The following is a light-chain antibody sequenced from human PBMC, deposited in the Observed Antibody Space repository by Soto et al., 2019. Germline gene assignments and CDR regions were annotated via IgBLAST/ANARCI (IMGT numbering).Light chain of an antibody. J-gene: IGLJ2*01. Sequence: QSALTQPASVSGSPGQSITLCCAGTSSDIGAHDFVSWYQHHPDKAPKLIIYEVTKWPSGVSTRFSGSKTGNTASLTISGLQAEDEADYYCNSYTLSRTVVFGGGTKVTVL. CDR1: SSDIGAHDF. CDR2: EVT. CDR3: NSYTLSRTVV. V-gene: IGLV2-14*01.